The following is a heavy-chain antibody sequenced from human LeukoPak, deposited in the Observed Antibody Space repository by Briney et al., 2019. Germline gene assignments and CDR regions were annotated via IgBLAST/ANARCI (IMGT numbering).Heavy chain of an antibody. CDR2: IYYSGST. D-gene: IGHD2-15*01. Sequence: PSETLSLTCTVSGGSISGYYWSWIRQPPGKGLEWIGYIYYSGSTNYNPSLKSRVTISVDTSKNQFSLKLSSVTAADTAVYYCARLGYCSGGSCYRKYYYYGMDVWGQGTTVTVSS. V-gene: IGHV4-59*01. CDR1: GGSISGYY. CDR3: ARLGYCSGGSCYRKYYYYGMDV. J-gene: IGHJ6*02.